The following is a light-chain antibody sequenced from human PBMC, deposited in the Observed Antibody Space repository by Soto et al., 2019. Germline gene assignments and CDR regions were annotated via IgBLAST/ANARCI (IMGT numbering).Light chain of an antibody. Sequence: ENVLTQSPGTLSLSPGERATLSCRASQSVSSSYLAWYQQKPGQAPRLLIYVASSRATGIPDRFSGSGSGTDFTLTISRLEPEDFAVYYCQQYGSSFTFGPGTKVDIK. CDR2: VAS. J-gene: IGKJ3*01. CDR3: QQYGSSFT. CDR1: QSVSSSY. V-gene: IGKV3-20*01.